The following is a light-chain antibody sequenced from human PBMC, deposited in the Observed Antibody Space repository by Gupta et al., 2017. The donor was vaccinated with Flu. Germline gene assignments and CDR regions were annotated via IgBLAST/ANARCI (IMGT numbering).Light chain of an antibody. J-gene: IGKJ4*01. Sequence: PATLSLSPGERGTRSCRASQSVSSRHLAWYQQKPGQAPRLLIYDASNRATGIPARFSGSGSGTDFTLTSSSLQPEDFAVYYCQQRDNWLFGGGTKVEIK. V-gene: IGKV3-11*01. CDR3: QQRDNWL. CDR2: DAS. CDR1: QSVSSRH.